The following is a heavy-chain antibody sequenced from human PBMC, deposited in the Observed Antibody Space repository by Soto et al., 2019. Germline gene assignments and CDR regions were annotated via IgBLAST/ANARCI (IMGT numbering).Heavy chain of an antibody. CDR1: GFTFSSYS. V-gene: IGHV3-21*01. D-gene: IGHD4-17*01. CDR2: ISSSSSYI. CDR3: ARGYGDYKSNYYYGMDV. J-gene: IGHJ6*02. Sequence: EVQLVESGGGLVKPGGSLRLSCAASGFTFSSYSMNWVRQAPGKGLEWVSSISSSSSYIYYADSVKGRFTISRDNAKNSLYLQMNSLRAEDTAVYYCARGYGDYKSNYYYGMDVWGQGTTVTVFS.